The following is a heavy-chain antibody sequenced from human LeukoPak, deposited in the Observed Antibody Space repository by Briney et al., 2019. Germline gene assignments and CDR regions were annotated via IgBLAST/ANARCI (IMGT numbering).Heavy chain of an antibody. CDR2: IYYSGST. Sequence: SETLSLTCTVSGGSISSAAYYGSWIRQHPGKGLEWIGYIYYSGSTYYNPSLKSRVTISVDTSKNQFSLKLSSVTAADTAVYYCARGLTYYDILTGYTSSHGGNWFDPWGQRSQVSVSS. J-gene: IGHJ5*02. CDR1: GGSISSAAYY. V-gene: IGHV4-31*03. CDR3: ARGLTYYDILTGYTSSHGGNWFDP. D-gene: IGHD3-9*01.